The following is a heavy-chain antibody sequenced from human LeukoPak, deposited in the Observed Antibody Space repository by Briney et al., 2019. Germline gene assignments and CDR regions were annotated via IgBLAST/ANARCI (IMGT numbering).Heavy chain of an antibody. CDR2: IWYDGSNK. V-gene: IGHV3-30*02. D-gene: IGHD6-13*01. CDR3: AKEYSSSWYGSYFDY. J-gene: IGHJ4*02. Sequence: GGSLRLSCAASGFTFSSYGMHWVRQAPGKGLEWMAVIWYDGSNKYYADSVKGRFTISRDNSKNTLYLQMNSLRAEDTAVYYCAKEYSSSWYGSYFDYWGQGTLDTVSS. CDR1: GFTFSSYG.